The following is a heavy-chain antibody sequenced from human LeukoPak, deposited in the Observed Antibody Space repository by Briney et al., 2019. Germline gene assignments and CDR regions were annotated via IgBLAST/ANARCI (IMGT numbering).Heavy chain of an antibody. CDR3: AKELYSGSYGVDY. J-gene: IGHJ4*02. D-gene: IGHD1-26*01. V-gene: IGHV3-33*06. Sequence: GGSLRLSCAASGFTFSSCGMHWVRQAPGKGLEWVAVIWYDGSNKYYADSVKGRFTISRDNSKNTLYLQMNSLRAEDTAVYYCAKELYSGSYGVDYWGQGTLVTVSS. CDR1: GFTFSSCG. CDR2: IWYDGSNK.